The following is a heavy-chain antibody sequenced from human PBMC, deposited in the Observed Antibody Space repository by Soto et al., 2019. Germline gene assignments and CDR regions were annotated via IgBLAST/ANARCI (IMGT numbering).Heavy chain of an antibody. Sequence: GGSLSLSCAASGFTFSSYDMHWVRQAPGKGLEWVAVISYDGSNRYYADSVKGRFTISRDNSKNTLYLQMNSLRAEDTAVYYCARDRCSSTSCYRAFDIWGQGTMVTVSS. J-gene: IGHJ3*02. CDR1: GFTFSSYD. CDR3: ARDRCSSTSCYRAFDI. V-gene: IGHV3-30-3*01. CDR2: ISYDGSNR. D-gene: IGHD2-2*02.